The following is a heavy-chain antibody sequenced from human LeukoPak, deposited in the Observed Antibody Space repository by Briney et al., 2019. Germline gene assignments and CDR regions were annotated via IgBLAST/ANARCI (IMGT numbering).Heavy chain of an antibody. CDR2: IIPIFGTA. Sequence: SVNVSCKASGGSFSSYAISWVRLAPGQGLEWMGGIIPIFGTANYAQKFQGRVTITPDKSTRTAYMELRSLRSEDTAVYICAREGYQLLSPFDYWGRGTLVTVSS. V-gene: IGHV1-69*06. D-gene: IGHD2-2*01. CDR1: GGSFSSYA. CDR3: AREGYQLLSPFDY. J-gene: IGHJ4*02.